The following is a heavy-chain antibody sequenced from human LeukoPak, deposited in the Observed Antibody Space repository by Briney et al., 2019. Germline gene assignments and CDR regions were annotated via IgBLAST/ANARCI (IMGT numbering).Heavy chain of an antibody. D-gene: IGHD2-2*01. CDR1: GFDFSNQA. CDR2: ISSSSSTI. CDR3: ARDPDIVVVPAAEFDY. J-gene: IGHJ4*02. Sequence: GGSLRLSCAASGFDFSNQAMSWVRQAPGKGLEWVSYISSSSSTIYYADSVKGRFTISRDNAKNSLYLQMNSLRAEDTAVYYCARDPDIVVVPAAEFDYWGQGTLVTVSS. V-gene: IGHV3-48*04.